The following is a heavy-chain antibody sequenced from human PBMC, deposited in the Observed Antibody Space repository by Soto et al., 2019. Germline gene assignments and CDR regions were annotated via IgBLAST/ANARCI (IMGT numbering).Heavy chain of an antibody. V-gene: IGHV4-61*08. CDR3: ARSDGRY. CDR1: DGSIIRGEYY. J-gene: IGHJ4*02. CDR2: IYYSGST. Sequence: SETLSVTGTVADGSIIRGEYYWSWTRQPPGKGLEWIGYIYYSGSTNYNPSLKSRVTISVDTSKNQFSLKLSSVTAADTAVYYCARSDGRYWGQGTLVTVSS.